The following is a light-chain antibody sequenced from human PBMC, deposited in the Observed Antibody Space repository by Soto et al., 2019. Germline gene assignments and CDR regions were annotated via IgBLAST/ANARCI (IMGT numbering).Light chain of an antibody. V-gene: IGKV1-39*01. J-gene: IGKJ1*01. CDR3: QQSYSTPWT. CDR2: AAS. CDR1: QSIVNY. Sequence: DIPMTQSPSSLSASVGDRVTITCRASQSIVNYLNWYQQRPGKAPNLLIYAASSLQSGVPSRFSGSESGTDFTLTISSLQPEDFATYYCQQSYSTPWTFGQGTKVEIK.